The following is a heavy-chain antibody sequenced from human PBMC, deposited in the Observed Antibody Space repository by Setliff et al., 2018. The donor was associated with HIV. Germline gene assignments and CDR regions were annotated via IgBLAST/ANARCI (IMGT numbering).Heavy chain of an antibody. D-gene: IGHD3-22*01. V-gene: IGHV4-30-2*01. CDR2: IYHSGST. Sequence: SETLSLTCAVSGGSISSGGYSWSWIRQPPGKGLEWIGYIYHSGSTYYNPSLKSRVTISVDRSKNQFSLKVNSVTAADTAVYYCASRIYYYDSNNFLREEGFDPWGQGTLVTVSS. J-gene: IGHJ5*02. CDR1: GGSISSGGYS. CDR3: ASRIYYYDSNNFLREEGFDP.